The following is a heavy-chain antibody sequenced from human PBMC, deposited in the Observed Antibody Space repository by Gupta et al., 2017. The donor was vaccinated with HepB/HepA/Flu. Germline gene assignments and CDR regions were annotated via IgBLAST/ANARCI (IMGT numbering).Heavy chain of an antibody. CDR3: ARGTGYNWGYFDY. CDR2: LWHDVSKK. J-gene: IGHJ4*02. D-gene: IGHD1-1*01. V-gene: IGHV3-33*01. CDR1: GFTFNDYG. Sequence: QVQLVDSGGGVVQPGRSLRISCAASGFTFNDYGMHWVRQAPGKGLEWVAVLWHDVSKKSYVDSVKGRFSISRDNSESMVYLQMNSLRAEDTAVYFCARGTGYNWGYFDYWGQGILVTVSS.